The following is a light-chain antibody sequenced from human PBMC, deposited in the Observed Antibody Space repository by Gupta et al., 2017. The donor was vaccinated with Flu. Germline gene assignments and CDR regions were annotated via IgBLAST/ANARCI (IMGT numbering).Light chain of an antibody. CDR2: DAS. J-gene: IGKJ4*01. V-gene: IGKV3-11*01. CDR3: QQRSNWPRT. CDR1: QSVSSD. Sequence: VFTPSPATLSLSPGERATLSCRASQSVSSDLAWYQQKPGQAPRLLIYDASNRATGIPARFSGSGSGTEFTLTISSLEPEDFAVYYCQQRSNWPRTFGGGTKVEIK.